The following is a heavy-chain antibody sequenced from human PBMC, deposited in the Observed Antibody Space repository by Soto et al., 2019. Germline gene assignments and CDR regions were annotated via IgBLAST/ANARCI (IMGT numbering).Heavy chain of an antibody. J-gene: IGHJ6*03. V-gene: IGHV3-21*01. CDR2: ISSSSSYI. CDR3: ARDRLDCSGGSCYPYYYYYMDV. D-gene: IGHD2-15*01. Sequence: GGSLRLSCAASGFTFSSYSMNWVRQAPGKGLEWVSSISSSSSYIYYADSVKGRFTISRDNAKNSLYLQMNSLRAEDTAVYYCARDRLDCSGGSCYPYYYYYMDVWGKGTTVTVSS. CDR1: GFTFSSYS.